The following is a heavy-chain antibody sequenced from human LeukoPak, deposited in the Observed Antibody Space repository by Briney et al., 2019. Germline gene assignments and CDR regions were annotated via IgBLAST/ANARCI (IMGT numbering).Heavy chain of an antibody. D-gene: IGHD4-17*01. V-gene: IGHV3-7*01. CDR3: ARNKNYGDSNDY. J-gene: IGHJ4*02. CDR1: GFTFSIYW. CDR2: INQDGGEK. Sequence: GGSLRLSCAASGFTFSIYWMSWVRQAPGKGLEWVANINQDGGEKYYVDSVKGRFTISRDNAKNSLYLQMNSLRAEDTAVYYCARNKNYGDSNDYWGQGTLATVSS.